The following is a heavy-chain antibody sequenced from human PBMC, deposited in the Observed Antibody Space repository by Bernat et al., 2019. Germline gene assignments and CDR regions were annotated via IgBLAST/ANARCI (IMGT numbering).Heavy chain of an antibody. CDR2: INAGNGNT. D-gene: IGHD2-2*01. J-gene: IGHJ6*02. V-gene: IGHV1-3*01. Sequence: QVQLVQSGAEVKKPGASVKVSCKASAYTFTSYAMHWVRQAPGQRLAWMGWINAGNGNTKYSQKFQGRVTITRDTSASTACMELSSLRSEDTAVYYCARALRFCSSTSCYHYYYYGMDVWGQGTTVTVSS. CDR3: ARALRFCSSTSCYHYYYYGMDV. CDR1: AYTFTSYA.